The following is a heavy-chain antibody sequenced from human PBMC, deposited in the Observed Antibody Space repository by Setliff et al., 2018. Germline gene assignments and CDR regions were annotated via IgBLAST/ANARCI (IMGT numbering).Heavy chain of an antibody. CDR1: GGSISSYY. D-gene: IGHD6-13*01. V-gene: IGHV4-59*12. CDR3: ARVSMYSSSWYYYYYGMDV. Sequence: PSETLSLTCTVSGGSISSYYWSWIRQPPGKGLEWIGYIYYSGSTYYNPSLKSRVTISVDTSKNQFSLKLSSVTAADTAVYYCARVSMYSSSWYYYYYGMDVWGQGTTVTVSS. CDR2: IYYSGST. J-gene: IGHJ6*02.